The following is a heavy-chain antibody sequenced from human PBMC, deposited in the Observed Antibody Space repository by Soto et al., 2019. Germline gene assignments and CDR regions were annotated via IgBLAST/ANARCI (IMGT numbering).Heavy chain of an antibody. D-gene: IGHD2-15*01. J-gene: IGHJ5*02. V-gene: IGHV1-24*01. CDR3: ATVNLVVVAALPSSWFDP. CDR1: GYTLTELS. Sequence: GASVKVSCKVSGYTLTELSIHWVRQAPGKGLEWMGGFDPEDGETIYAQKFQGRVTMTEDTSTDTAYMELSSLRSEDTAVYYCATVNLVVVAALPSSWFDPWGQGTLVTVSS. CDR2: FDPEDGET.